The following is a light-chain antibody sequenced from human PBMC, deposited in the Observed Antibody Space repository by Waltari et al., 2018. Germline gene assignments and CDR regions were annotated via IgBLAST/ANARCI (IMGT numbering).Light chain of an antibody. Sequence: QSVLTQPPSASGTPGQTVTTSCSGSSSNIGTNSVNWYQQFPGQAPKLLIYRSSDRPSGVPERFSGSSSGPSASLAISGLQSEDEAEYYCATWDDTLDIYVFGAGTRLTVL. J-gene: IGLJ1*01. CDR1: SSNIGTNS. CDR3: ATWDDTLDIYV. CDR2: RSS. V-gene: IGLV1-44*01.